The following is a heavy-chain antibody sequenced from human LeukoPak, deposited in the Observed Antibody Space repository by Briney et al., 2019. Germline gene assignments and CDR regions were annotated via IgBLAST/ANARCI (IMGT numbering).Heavy chain of an antibody. CDR3: ARDRYYGSGEALYYYYYGMDV. J-gene: IGHJ6*02. V-gene: IGHV1-69*04. CDR1: GYTFTNYD. Sequence: GASVRISCKASGYTFTNYDINWVRQAPGQGLEWMGRIIPILGIANYAQKFQGRVTITADKSTSTAYMELSSLRSEDTAVYYCARDRYYGSGEALYYYYYGMDVWGQGTTVTVSS. CDR2: IIPILGIA. D-gene: IGHD3-10*01.